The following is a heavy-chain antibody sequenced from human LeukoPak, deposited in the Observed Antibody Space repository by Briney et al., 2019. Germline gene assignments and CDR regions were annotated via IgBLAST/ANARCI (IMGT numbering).Heavy chain of an antibody. CDR2: IIPILGIG. V-gene: IGHV1-69*04. J-gene: IGHJ6*02. Sequence: ASVKVSCKASGGTFSSYTISWVRQAPGQGLEWMGRIIPILGIGNYAQKFQGRVTITADKSTSTAYMELSSLRSEDTAVYYCARDRVGADYSMDVWGQGTTVTVSS. CDR3: ARDRVGADYSMDV. D-gene: IGHD1-26*01. CDR1: GGTFSSYT.